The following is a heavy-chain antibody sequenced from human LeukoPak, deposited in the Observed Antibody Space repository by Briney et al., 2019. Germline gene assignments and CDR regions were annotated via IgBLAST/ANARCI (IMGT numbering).Heavy chain of an antibody. D-gene: IGHD6-19*01. Sequence: LRLSCAASGFTFSSYGMHWIRQPPGKGLEWIGYIYSDGSTNYNPSLKSRVTISVDTSKNQFSLKLNSVTAADTAVYYCARASDSSGSYSGGHIWGQGTMVTVSS. J-gene: IGHJ3*02. CDR3: ARASDSSGSYSGGHI. CDR1: GFTFSSYG. CDR2: IYSDGST. V-gene: IGHV4-59*01.